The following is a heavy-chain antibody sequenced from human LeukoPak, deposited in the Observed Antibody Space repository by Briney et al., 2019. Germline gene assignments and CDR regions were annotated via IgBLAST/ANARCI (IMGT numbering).Heavy chain of an antibody. Sequence: SETLSLTCTVSGGSISSSSYYWGWIRQPPGKGPEWIGSIYYSGSTYYNPSLKSRVTISVDTSKNQFSLKLSSVTAADTAVYYCASMYSSSSYYWGQGTLVTVSS. D-gene: IGHD6-6*01. CDR3: ASMYSSSSYY. CDR1: GGSISSSSYY. J-gene: IGHJ4*02. CDR2: IYYSGST. V-gene: IGHV4-39*01.